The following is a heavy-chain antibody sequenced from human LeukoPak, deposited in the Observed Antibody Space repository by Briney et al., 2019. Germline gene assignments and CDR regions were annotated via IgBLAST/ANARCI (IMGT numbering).Heavy chain of an antibody. CDR1: GFTFSNYA. CDR2: IKQDGSEK. Sequence: GGSLRLSCEASGFTFSNYAMSWVRQAPGKGLEWVANIKQDGSEKNYVDSVKGRFTISRDNAKNSLDLQMNSLRAEDTAVYYCARAGGYASSWAYWGQGTLVTVSS. CDR3: ARAGGYASSWAY. D-gene: IGHD5-12*01. J-gene: IGHJ4*02. V-gene: IGHV3-7*01.